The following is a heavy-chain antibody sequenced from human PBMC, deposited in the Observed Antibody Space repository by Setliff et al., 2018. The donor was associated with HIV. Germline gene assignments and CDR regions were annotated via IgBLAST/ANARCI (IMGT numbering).Heavy chain of an antibody. CDR2: ISGDGTRT. CDR3: VRDRIEGRTVFDT. D-gene: IGHD2-8*02. V-gene: IGHV3-74*01. Sequence: GGSLIPSCAASGFSFESHWMHWVRQSPGKGLVWISRISGDGTRTAYADSAKGRFTISRDNAANTLYLQVDGLRGEDSAVYYCVRDRIEGRTVFDTWGLGTLVTVSS. J-gene: IGHJ4*02. CDR1: GFSFESHW.